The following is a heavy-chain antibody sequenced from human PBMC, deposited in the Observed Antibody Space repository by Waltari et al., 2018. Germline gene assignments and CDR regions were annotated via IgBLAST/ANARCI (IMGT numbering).Heavy chain of an antibody. Sequence: QVQLQQWGAGLLKPSATLSLTCAVYGGSFSGSYWSWIRQPPGKGLEWIGEINHSGSTNYNPSLKSRVTISVDTSKNQFSLKLSSVTAADTAVYYCARGSLWFGDSLGWFDPWGQGTLVTVSS. CDR3: ARGSLWFGDSLGWFDP. CDR2: INHSGST. V-gene: IGHV4-34*01. CDR1: GGSFSGSY. D-gene: IGHD3-10*01. J-gene: IGHJ5*02.